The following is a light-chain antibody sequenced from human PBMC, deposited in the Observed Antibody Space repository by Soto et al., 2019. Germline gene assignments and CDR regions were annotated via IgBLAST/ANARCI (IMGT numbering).Light chain of an antibody. Sequence: QSALTQPASVSGSPGQSITISCTGTSSDVGGYNHVSWYQQHPGKAPKFMIYEVTNRPSGVSNRFSGSKSGNTASLTISGLQADDEADYYCVSYTTSSGWVFGGGTKLTVL. CDR2: EVT. J-gene: IGLJ3*02. CDR1: SSDVGGYNH. CDR3: VSYTTSSGWV. V-gene: IGLV2-14*01.